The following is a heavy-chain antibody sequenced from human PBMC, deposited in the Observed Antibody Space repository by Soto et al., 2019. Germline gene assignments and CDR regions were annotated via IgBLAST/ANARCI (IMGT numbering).Heavy chain of an antibody. Sequence: SETLSLTCDVSGDSIRSANYFWSWIRQTPGKGLKWIGYLYYIGRSTYNPSLESRVTISLATSKIQFSLRLTSVTAADTAVYYCARVDGSGTFSFFDSWGHGTLVTVSS. CDR3: ARVDGSGTFSFFDS. V-gene: IGHV4-61*01. J-gene: IGHJ4*01. CDR2: LYYIGRS. CDR1: GDSIRSANYF. D-gene: IGHD3-10*01.